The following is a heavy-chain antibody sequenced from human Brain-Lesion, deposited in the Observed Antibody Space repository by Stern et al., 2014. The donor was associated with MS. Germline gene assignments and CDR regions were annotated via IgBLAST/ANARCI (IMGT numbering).Heavy chain of an antibody. CDR3: ARETGGYTYGDTDFFDY. V-gene: IGHV4-61*02. J-gene: IGHJ4*02. CDR1: GDSISSGSFY. D-gene: IGHD5-18*01. Sequence: VQLVESGPGLVKPSQTLSLTCIVSGDSISSGSFYWNWIRQPAGKGLEWIGRIYSSGSTNYNPYLKSRVTISGDTSQNQLSLKVISMTAADTAVYYCARETGGYTYGDTDFFDYWGQGALVTVSS. CDR2: IYSSGST.